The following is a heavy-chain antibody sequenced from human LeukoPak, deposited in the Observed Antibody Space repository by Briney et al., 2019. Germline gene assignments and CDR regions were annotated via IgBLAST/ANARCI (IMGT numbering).Heavy chain of an antibody. CDR2: TYYRSKWYN. J-gene: IGHJ6*04. V-gene: IGHV6-1*01. CDR3: AREGHVGFGEGWV. Sequence: SQTLSLTCAISGDNVSSNSAAWNWIRQSPSRGLEWLGRTYYRSKWYNDYTVSVKRRITIKPDTSKNQFSLQVNSVTPEDTAVYYCAREGHVGFGEGWVWGKGTTVTISS. CDR1: GDNVSSNSAA. D-gene: IGHD3-10*01.